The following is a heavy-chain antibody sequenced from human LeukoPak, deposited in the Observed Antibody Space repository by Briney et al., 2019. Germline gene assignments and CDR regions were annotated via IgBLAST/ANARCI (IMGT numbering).Heavy chain of an antibody. CDR3: ARQYYDFSSGSTPGAFDI. D-gene: IGHD3-3*01. CDR2: IYPGDSDT. J-gene: IGHJ3*02. CDR1: GYSFTSYW. V-gene: IGHV5-51*01. Sequence: GESLKISCKGSGYSFTSYWIGWVRQMPGKGLEWMGIIYPGDSDTRYSPSFQGQFTISADKSISTAYLQWSSLKASDTAMYYCARQYYDFSSGSTPGAFDIWGQGTMVTVSS.